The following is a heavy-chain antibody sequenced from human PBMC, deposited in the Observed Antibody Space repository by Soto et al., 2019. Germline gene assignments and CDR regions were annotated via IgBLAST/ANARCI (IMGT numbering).Heavy chain of an antibody. J-gene: IGHJ5*02. Sequence: ASVKVSCKASGYTFTSYGISWVRQAPGQGLERMGWISAYNGNTNYAQKLQGRVTMTTDTSTSTAYMELRSLRSDDTAVYYCARDRGLYCSGGSCYGRGFDPWGQGTLVTVSS. CDR1: GYTFTSYG. CDR3: ARDRGLYCSGGSCYGRGFDP. D-gene: IGHD2-15*01. V-gene: IGHV1-18*01. CDR2: ISAYNGNT.